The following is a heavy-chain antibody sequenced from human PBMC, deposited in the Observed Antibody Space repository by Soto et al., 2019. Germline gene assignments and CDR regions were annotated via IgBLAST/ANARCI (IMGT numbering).Heavy chain of an antibody. CDR3: ARARELLCPDY. J-gene: IGHJ4*02. Sequence: PSETLSLTCTVSGGSISSGDHYWSWFRQPPGKGLEWMGYIYYSGSTYYNPSLKSRLTISLDTSKNQFSLRLSSVTAADTAMYYCARARELLCPDYWGQGTLVTVS. D-gene: IGHD3-10*01. CDR2: IYYSGST. V-gene: IGHV4-30-4*01. CDR1: GGSISSGDHY.